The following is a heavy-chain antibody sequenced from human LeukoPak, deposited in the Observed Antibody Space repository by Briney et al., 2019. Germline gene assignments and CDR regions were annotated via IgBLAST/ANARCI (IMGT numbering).Heavy chain of an antibody. CDR2: INPNSGGT. Sequence: ASVKVSCKASGYTFTSYGITWVRQAPGQGLEWMGWINPNSGGTNYAQKFQGRVTMTRDTSISTAYMELSRLRSDDTAVYYCARESRVAAMVTPYYFDYWGQGTLVTVSS. J-gene: IGHJ4*02. CDR1: GYTFTSYG. CDR3: ARESRVAAMVTPYYFDY. V-gene: IGHV1-2*02. D-gene: IGHD5-18*01.